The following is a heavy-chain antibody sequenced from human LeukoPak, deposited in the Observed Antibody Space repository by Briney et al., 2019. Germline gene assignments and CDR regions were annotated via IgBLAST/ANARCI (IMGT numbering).Heavy chain of an antibody. CDR3: TRVEEAATTAAIIRKYSYYYYYMDV. J-gene: IGHJ6*03. V-gene: IGHV3-7*01. D-gene: IGHD4-11*01. CDR2: IKQDGSEK. Sequence: GGSLRLSCAASGFTFSTYRMSWVRQAPGKGLEWVANIKQDGSEKHYVDSVKGRFTISRDNAKNSLYLQMSSLRAEDTAVYYCTRVEEAATTAAIIRKYSYYYYYMDVWGKGNTVTISS. CDR1: GFTFSTYR.